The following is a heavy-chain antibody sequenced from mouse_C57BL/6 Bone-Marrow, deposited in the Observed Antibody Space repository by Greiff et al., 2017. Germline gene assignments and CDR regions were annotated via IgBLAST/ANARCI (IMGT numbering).Heavy chain of an antibody. D-gene: IGHD2-10*02. CDR3: ARWGYGYVDY. CDR1: GYSFTGYY. J-gene: IGHJ2*01. CDR2: INPSTGGT. V-gene: IGHV1-42*01. Sequence: EVHLVESDAELVKPGASVKISCKASGYSFTGYYMNWVKQSPEKSLEWIGEINPSTGGTTYNQKFKAKATLTVDNSSSTAYMQLKSLTSEDSAVYYCARWGYGYVDYWGQGTTLTVSS.